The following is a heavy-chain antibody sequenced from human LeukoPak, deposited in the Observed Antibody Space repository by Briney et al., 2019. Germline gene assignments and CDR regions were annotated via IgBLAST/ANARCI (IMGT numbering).Heavy chain of an antibody. J-gene: IGHJ4*02. V-gene: IGHV3-30-3*01. CDR1: GFTFSSYA. CDR3: ARDPVSGYDWANPTYYFDY. D-gene: IGHD5-12*01. CDR2: ISYDGSNK. Sequence: GRSLRLSCAASGFTFSSYAMHWVRQAPGKGLEWVAVISYDGSNKYYADFVKGRFTISRDNSKNTLYLQMNSLRAEDTAVYYCARDPVSGYDWANPTYYFDYWGQGTLVTVSS.